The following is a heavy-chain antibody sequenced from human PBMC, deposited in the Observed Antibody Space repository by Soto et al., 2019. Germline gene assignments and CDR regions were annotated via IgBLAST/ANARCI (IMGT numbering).Heavy chain of an antibody. CDR1: GFTFSSYG. V-gene: IGHV3-33*01. CDR3: ARVNADGYSYGLPDDAFDI. Sequence: QVQLVEYGGGVVQPGRSLRLSCAASGFTFSSYGMHWVRQAPGKGLEWVAVIWYDGSNKYYADSVKGRFTISRDNSKNTLYLQMNSLRAEDTAVYYCARVNADGYSYGLPDDAFDIWGQGPMVTVSS. J-gene: IGHJ3*02. D-gene: IGHD5-18*01. CDR2: IWYDGSNK.